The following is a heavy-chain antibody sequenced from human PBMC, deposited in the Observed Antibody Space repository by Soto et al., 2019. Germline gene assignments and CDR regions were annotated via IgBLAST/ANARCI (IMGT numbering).Heavy chain of an antibody. CDR2: ISYDGSNK. D-gene: IGHD6-13*01. V-gene: IGHV3-30*18. Sequence: QVQLVESGGGVVQPGRSLRLSCAASGFTFSSYGMHWVRQAPGKGLEWVAVISYDGSNKYYADSVKGRFTISRDNSKNTLYLQMNSLRAEDTAVYYCAKDGWDQQLDPWYFDYWGQGTLVTVSS. CDR3: AKDGWDQQLDPWYFDY. CDR1: GFTFSSYG. J-gene: IGHJ4*02.